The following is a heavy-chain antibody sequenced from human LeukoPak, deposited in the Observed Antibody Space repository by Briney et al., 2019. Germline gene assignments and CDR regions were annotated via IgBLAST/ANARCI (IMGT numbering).Heavy chain of an antibody. CDR2: ISGSGGST. CDR3: ARTIAVAGQVDY. V-gene: IGHV3-23*01. J-gene: IGHJ4*02. Sequence: GGSLRLSCAASGFTFSSYGMSWVRQAPGKGLEWVSAISGSGGSTYYADSVKGRFTISRDNAKNSLYLQMNSLRAEDTAVYYCARTIAVAGQVDYWGQGTLVTVSS. D-gene: IGHD6-19*01. CDR1: GFTFSSYG.